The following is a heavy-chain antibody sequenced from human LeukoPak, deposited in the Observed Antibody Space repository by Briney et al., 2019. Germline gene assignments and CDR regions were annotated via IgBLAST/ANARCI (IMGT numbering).Heavy chain of an antibody. CDR3: ARGRLQLWSYFDF. Sequence: PSETLSLTCSVSTGSLSGHYWNWIRQAPGKGLEWIGYVSQSGTTNYNPSPKSRVTISADTSRNRFSLNLKPVTAADTAVYFCARGRLQLWSYFDFWGQGSLVSVSS. V-gene: IGHV4-59*11. CDR2: VSQSGTT. CDR1: TGSLSGHY. D-gene: IGHD1-1*01. J-gene: IGHJ4*02.